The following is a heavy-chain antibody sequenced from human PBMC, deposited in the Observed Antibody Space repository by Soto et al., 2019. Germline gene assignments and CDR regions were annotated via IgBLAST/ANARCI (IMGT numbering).Heavy chain of an antibody. CDR1: GFTFIKYP. CDR2: IAHDGRTQ. Sequence: QVQLVESGGGVVQPGRSLRLSCAASGFTFIKYPMHWVRQAPGKGLEWVAVIAHDGRTQFYADSVQGRFTISRDTSKNTVYRQMNSLRAEDTAIYYCARDAPYLDYWGQGVQVTVSS. CDR3: ARDAPYLDY. V-gene: IGHV3-30*04. J-gene: IGHJ4*02.